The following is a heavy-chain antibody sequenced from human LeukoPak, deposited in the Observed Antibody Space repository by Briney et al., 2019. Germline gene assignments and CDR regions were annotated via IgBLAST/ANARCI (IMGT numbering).Heavy chain of an antibody. D-gene: IGHD4-23*01. CDR2: ISYDVINK. CDR1: GFTFSSYG. CDR3: AKDDGDGGHFDY. V-gene: IGHV3-30*18. Sequence: PGRSLRLSCAASGFTFSSYGMHWVRQAPGKGLEWVAVISYDVINKYYADSVEGRFTISRDNSKNTLYLQMNSLRPEDTAVYYCAKDDGDGGHFDYWGQGTLVTVSS. J-gene: IGHJ4*02.